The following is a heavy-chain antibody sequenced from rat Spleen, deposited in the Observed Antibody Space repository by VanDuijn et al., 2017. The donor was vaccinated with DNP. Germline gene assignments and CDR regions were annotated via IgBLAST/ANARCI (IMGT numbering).Heavy chain of an antibody. CDR2: ISYSGIT. J-gene: IGHJ1*01. Sequence: EVQLQESGPGLVKPSQSLSLTCSVTGYSITSNYWAWIRKFPGNKMEWIGHISYSGITSYNPSLKSRISITRNPSKNQFFLQLNSVTPEGTATYYCASRPPPARGPFDYWGPGTMVTVSS. D-gene: IGHD1-4*01. V-gene: IGHV3-1*01. CDR1: GYSITSNY. CDR3: ASRPPPARGPFDY.